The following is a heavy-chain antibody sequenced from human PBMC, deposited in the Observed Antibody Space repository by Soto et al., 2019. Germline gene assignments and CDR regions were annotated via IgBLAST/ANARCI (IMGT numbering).Heavy chain of an antibody. CDR2: IYYSGST. Sequence: SETLSLTCTVSGGSVSSGSYYWSWIRQPPGKGLEWIGYIYYSGSTNYNPSLKSRVTISVDTSKNQFSLKLSSVTAADTAVYYCARDGEMATFALDYWGQGTLVTVSS. CDR1: GGSVSSGSYY. CDR3: ARDGEMATFALDY. D-gene: IGHD3-10*01. J-gene: IGHJ4*02. V-gene: IGHV4-61*01.